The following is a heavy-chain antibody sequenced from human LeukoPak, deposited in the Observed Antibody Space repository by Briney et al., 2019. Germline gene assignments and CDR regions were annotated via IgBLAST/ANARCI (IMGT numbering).Heavy chain of an antibody. D-gene: IGHD2-21*01. CDR2: IDPKTGYT. CDR1: GYTFTGYY. J-gene: IGHJ4*02. CDR3: AVAPGDY. Sequence: ASVKVSCKASGYTFTGYYIHWVRQAPGQGLEWMGWIDPKTGYTSYAPKFEGRVTVTRDTPITTVYMELRTLTSDDTALYYCAVAPGDYWGQGTLVTVSS. V-gene: IGHV1-2*02.